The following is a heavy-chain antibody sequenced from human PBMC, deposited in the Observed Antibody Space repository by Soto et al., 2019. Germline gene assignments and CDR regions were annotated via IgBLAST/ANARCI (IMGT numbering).Heavy chain of an antibody. Sequence: PSETLSLTCTVSGGPISTTTNYWGWIRQPPGKGLEWIGNIYYNGSPYYNPSLKSRVTISADTSRNQFSLQLNSVTAADTGVYYCASLIGVPVFDLWGQGTLVNVSS. CDR2: IYYNGSP. CDR1: GGPISTTTNY. V-gene: IGHV4-39*01. J-gene: IGHJ4*02. D-gene: IGHD2-21*01. CDR3: ASLIGVPVFDL.